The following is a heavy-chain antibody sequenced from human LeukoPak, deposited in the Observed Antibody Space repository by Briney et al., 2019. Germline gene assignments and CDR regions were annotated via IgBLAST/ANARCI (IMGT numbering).Heavy chain of an antibody. CDR1: EYIFSTHW. CDR3: ARTLYSSSYTDY. Sequence: GESLKISCKASEYIFSTHWIGWVRQMPGKGLEWMGIIYPGDSDTRYSPSFQGQVTISADKSISTAYLQWSSLKASDTAMYYCARTLYSSSYTDYWGQGTLVTVSS. D-gene: IGHD6-6*01. CDR2: IYPGDSDT. V-gene: IGHV5-51*01. J-gene: IGHJ4*02.